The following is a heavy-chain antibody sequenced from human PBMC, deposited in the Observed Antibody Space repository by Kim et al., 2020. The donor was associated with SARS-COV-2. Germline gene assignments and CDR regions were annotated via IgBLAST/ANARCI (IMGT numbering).Heavy chain of an antibody. CDR3: ATAPAVAGDRRHFSYYYGMDV. D-gene: IGHD6-19*01. Sequence: ASVKVSCKVSGYTLTELSIHWVRQAPGKGLEWMGGFDPEDGETVYAQKFQGRVTMTEDTSTDTAYMELSSLRSEDTAVYYCATAPAVAGDRRHFSYYYGMDVWCQGTTVTVSS. V-gene: IGHV1-24*01. CDR1: GYTLTELS. J-gene: IGHJ6*02. CDR2: FDPEDGET.